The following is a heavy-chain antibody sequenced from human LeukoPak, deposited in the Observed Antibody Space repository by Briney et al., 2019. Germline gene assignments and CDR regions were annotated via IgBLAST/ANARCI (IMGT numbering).Heavy chain of an antibody. Sequence: GGSLRLSCAASGFTFSSYAMSWVRQAPGKGLEWVSAISGSGGSTYYADSVKGRFTISRDNSKNTLYLQMNSLRAEDTAVYYCAKEGPVGTEYYDHIWGNNGVDYWGQGTLVTVSS. V-gene: IGHV3-23*01. D-gene: IGHD3-16*01. CDR2: ISGSGGST. CDR1: GFTFSSYA. CDR3: AKEGPVGTEYYDHIWGNNGVDY. J-gene: IGHJ4*02.